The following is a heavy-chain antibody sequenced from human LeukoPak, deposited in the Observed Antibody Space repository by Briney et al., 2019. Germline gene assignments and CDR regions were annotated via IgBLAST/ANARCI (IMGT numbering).Heavy chain of an antibody. Sequence: SETLSLTCTVSGGSISSSSYYWGWIRQPPGKGLEWIGSIYYSGSTYYNPSLKSRVTISVDTSKNQFSLKLSSVTAADTAVYYCASDLYDFWSGYYTPWNYYYMDVWGKGTTVTVSS. CDR1: GGSISSSSYY. CDR2: IYYSGST. V-gene: IGHV4-39*07. CDR3: ASDLYDFWSGYYTPWNYYYMDV. D-gene: IGHD3-3*01. J-gene: IGHJ6*03.